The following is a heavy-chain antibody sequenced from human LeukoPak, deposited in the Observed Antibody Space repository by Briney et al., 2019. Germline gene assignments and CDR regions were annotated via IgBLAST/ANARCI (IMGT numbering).Heavy chain of an antibody. CDR1: GGSISTSNYY. Sequence: PSETLSLTCTVSGGSISTSNYYWGWIRQPPGKGLEWIGNIFYSGSTYYSPSLKSRVTISVDTSKNQFSLKLSSVTAADTAVYYCARRLKRITSRHHDYWGQGTLVTVSS. D-gene: IGHD3-10*01. CDR3: ARRLKRITSRHHDY. J-gene: IGHJ4*02. CDR2: IFYSGST. V-gene: IGHV4-39*07.